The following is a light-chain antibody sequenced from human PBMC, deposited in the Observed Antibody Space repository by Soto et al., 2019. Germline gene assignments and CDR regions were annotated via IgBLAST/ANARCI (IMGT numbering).Light chain of an antibody. J-gene: IGLJ1*01. CDR3: QSYDNSLSVYV. V-gene: IGLV1-40*01. CDR1: SNDVGGYNY. CDR2: GNS. Sequence: QSALTQPASVSGSPGQSITISCTGTSNDVGGYNYVSWYQQLPGTAPKLLIYGNSNRPSGVPDRFSGSKSGTSASLAITGLQAEDEADYYCQSYDNSLSVYVFGTGTKLTVL.